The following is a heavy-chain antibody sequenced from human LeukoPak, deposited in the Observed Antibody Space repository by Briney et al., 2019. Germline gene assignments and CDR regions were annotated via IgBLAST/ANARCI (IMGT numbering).Heavy chain of an antibody. Sequence: GASVKVSCKASGGTFSSYAISWVGQAPGQGLEWMGGIIPIFGTANYAQKLQGRVTITADESTNTAYMELSSLRSEDTAVYYCARERVYYYDSSGYSEGYFDYWGQGTLVTVSS. CDR1: GGTFSSYA. CDR2: IIPIFGTA. CDR3: ARERVYYYDSSGYSEGYFDY. D-gene: IGHD3-22*01. J-gene: IGHJ4*02. V-gene: IGHV1-69*13.